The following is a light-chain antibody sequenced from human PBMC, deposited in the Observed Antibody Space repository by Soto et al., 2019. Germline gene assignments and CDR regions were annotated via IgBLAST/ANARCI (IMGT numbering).Light chain of an antibody. Sequence: DIQLTQSPSFLSASVGDRVTITCRASRDTSNNLAWYQQKPGKAPKVVIYRISTLQSGVPPRFSGSGSGTEFTLTISSLLPEDFATYYCQQHNSYPLTFGGGTKVEIK. CDR2: RIS. CDR3: QQHNSYPLT. V-gene: IGKV1-9*01. J-gene: IGKJ4*01. CDR1: RDTSNN.